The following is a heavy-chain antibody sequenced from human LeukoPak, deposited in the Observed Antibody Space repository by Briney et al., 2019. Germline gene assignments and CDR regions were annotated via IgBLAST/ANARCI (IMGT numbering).Heavy chain of an antibody. Sequence: VSVKVSCKASGYTFTGYAMHWVRQAPGQRLEWMGWINAGNGNTKYSQKFQGRVTITRDTSASTAYMELSSLRSEDTAVYYCARRASSYYDSTGIDYWGQGTLVTVSS. J-gene: IGHJ4*02. CDR1: GYTFTGYA. CDR2: INAGNGNT. V-gene: IGHV1-3*01. D-gene: IGHD3-22*01. CDR3: ARRASSYYDSTGIDY.